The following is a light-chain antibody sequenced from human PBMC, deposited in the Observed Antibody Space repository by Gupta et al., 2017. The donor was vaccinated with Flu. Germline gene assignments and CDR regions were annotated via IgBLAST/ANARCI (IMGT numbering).Light chain of an antibody. V-gene: IGLV1-44*01. CDR1: SSIGSAT. J-gene: IGLJ2*01. CDR3: ATWIDALSGPV. CDR2: ANN. Sequence: SSIGSATVDWYQQVPGMAPRLLIFANNQRPAGVPGRFSGSKSGTSASLAISGLQPEDEGDYYCATWIDALSGPVFGRGTKLVVL.